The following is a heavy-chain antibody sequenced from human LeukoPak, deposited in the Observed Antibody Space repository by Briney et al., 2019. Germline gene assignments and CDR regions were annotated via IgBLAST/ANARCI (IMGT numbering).Heavy chain of an antibody. Sequence: GGSLRLSCVASGFTFSDYSMNWVRQAPGKGLEWISYIGIDSGNTNYADSVKGRFTISGDKAKNSLYLQMNSLRVEDTAVYYCARDYKYAFDNWGQGTLVTVSS. CDR3: ARDYKYAFDN. D-gene: IGHD5-24*01. CDR2: IGIDSGNT. J-gene: IGHJ4*02. CDR1: GFTFSDYS. V-gene: IGHV3-48*01.